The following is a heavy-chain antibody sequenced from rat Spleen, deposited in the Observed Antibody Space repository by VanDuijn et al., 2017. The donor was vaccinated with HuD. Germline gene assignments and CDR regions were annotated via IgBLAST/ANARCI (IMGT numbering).Heavy chain of an antibody. CDR3: ARDNNYKAY. D-gene: IGHD1-10*01. CDR2: INSAGST. CDR1: GYSITSSYR. Sequence: EVQLQESGPGLVKPSQSLSLTCSVTGYSITSSYRWNWIRKFPGNKLEWMGYINSAGSTNYNPSLKSRISITRDTSKNQVFLQVNSVTTEDTATYYCARDNNYKAYWGQGVMVTVSS. J-gene: IGHJ2*01. V-gene: IGHV3-3*01.